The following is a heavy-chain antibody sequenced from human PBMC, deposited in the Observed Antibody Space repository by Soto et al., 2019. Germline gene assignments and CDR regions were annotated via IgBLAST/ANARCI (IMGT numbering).Heavy chain of an antibody. V-gene: IGHV1-69*13. Sequence: GASVKVSCKASGGTFSSYAISWVRQAPGQGLEWMGGIIPIFGTANYAQKFQGRVTITADESTSTAYMELSSLRSEDTAVYYCAREHESSSFFDYWGQGTLVTVSS. CDR1: GGTFSSYA. D-gene: IGHD6-6*01. J-gene: IGHJ4*02. CDR3: AREHESSSFFDY. CDR2: IIPIFGTA.